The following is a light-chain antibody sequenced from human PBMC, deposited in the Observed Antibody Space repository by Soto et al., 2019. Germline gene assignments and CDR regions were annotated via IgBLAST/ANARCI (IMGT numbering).Light chain of an antibody. Sequence: QSVLTQPPSVSGVPGQRVTISCTGSSSNIGAGYDVHWYQQLPGTAPKLLIYGNSNRPSGVPDRFSGSKSGTSASLAITGLQAEDEADYYCQSYDSSLSGVVFGGGTKVTVL. CDR2: GNS. CDR3: QSYDSSLSGVV. V-gene: IGLV1-40*01. CDR1: SSNIGAGYD. J-gene: IGLJ2*01.